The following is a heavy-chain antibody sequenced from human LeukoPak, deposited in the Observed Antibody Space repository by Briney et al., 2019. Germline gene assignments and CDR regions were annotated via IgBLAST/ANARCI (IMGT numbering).Heavy chain of an antibody. Sequence: SETLSLTCSISDGSISSYYWNWIRQSPGKGLEWIGHIHYSGSTHYNPSLQSRVSISIDTSKNHFSLKLRSVTAADAAVYYCTRERSTVTFDYWGQGTLVTVSS. D-gene: IGHD4-17*01. CDR1: DGSISSYY. CDR2: IHYSGST. V-gene: IGHV4-59*01. CDR3: TRERSTVTFDY. J-gene: IGHJ4*02.